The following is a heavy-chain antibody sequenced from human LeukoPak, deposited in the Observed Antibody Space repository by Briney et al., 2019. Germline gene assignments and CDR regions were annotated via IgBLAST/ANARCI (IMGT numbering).Heavy chain of an antibody. CDR3: AREAKGFSSGWYGLIDY. CDR2: IYYSGST. D-gene: IGHD6-19*01. Sequence: SETLSLTCTVSGGSISSYYWSWIRQPPGKGLGWIGYIYYSGSTNYNPSLKSRVTISVDTSKNQFSLKLSSVTAADTAVYYCAREAKGFSSGWYGLIDYWGQGTLVTVSS. J-gene: IGHJ4*02. V-gene: IGHV4-59*01. CDR1: GGSISSYY.